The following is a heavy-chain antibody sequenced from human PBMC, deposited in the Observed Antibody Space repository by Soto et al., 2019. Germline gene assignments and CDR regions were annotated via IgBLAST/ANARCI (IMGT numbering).Heavy chain of an antibody. Sequence: EVKLLESGGDLVQPGGSLRLSCAASGFTFTNYAMTWVRQAPGKGLEWVATISGSGSSTFYADSVKGRFTISRDSSKNTLNLQMNSLRAEDTAVYYCAKDLGEMSGPPLWPQKNWGQGTLVIVSS. CDR1: GFTFTNYA. D-gene: IGHD1-26*01. CDR3: AKDLGEMSGPPLWPQKN. J-gene: IGHJ4*02. CDR2: ISGSGSST. V-gene: IGHV3-23*01.